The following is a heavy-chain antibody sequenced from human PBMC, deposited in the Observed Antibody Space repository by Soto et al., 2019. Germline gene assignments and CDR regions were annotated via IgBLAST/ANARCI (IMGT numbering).Heavy chain of an antibody. J-gene: IGHJ6*03. V-gene: IGHV4-34*01. D-gene: IGHD3-3*01. CDR2: INHSGST. CDR1: GGSFSGYY. CDR3: ARQRRFLEWLLRPYMDV. Sequence: SETLSLTCAVYGGSFSGYYWSWIRQPPGKGLEWIGEINHSGSTNYNPSLKSRVTISVDTSKNQFSLKLSSVTAADTAVYYCARQRRFLEWLLRPYMDVWGKGTTVTVSS.